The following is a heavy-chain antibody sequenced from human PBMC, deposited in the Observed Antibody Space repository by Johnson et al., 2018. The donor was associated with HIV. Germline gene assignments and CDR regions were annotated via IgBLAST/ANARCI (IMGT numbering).Heavy chain of an antibody. CDR1: GFTFDDYA. Sequence: VQLVESGGGLVQPGRSLRLSCAASGFTFDDYAMHWVRQAPGKGLEWVSGISWNSGSIGYADSVKGRFTISRDNAKNSLYLQMNNLRVEDTAVYYCAKDKAGGWAFDIWGQGTMVTVSS. J-gene: IGHJ3*02. CDR2: ISWNSGSI. CDR3: AKDKAGGWAFDI. V-gene: IGHV3-9*01. D-gene: IGHD6-19*01.